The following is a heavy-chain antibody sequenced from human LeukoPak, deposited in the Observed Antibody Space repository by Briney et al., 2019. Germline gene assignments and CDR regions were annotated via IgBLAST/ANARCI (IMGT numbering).Heavy chain of an antibody. CDR3: ARHSSGWYQKGWFDP. D-gene: IGHD6-19*01. V-gene: IGHV4-34*01. CDR2: INHSGST. Sequence: SETLSLTCAVYGGSFSGYYWSWIRQPPGKGLEWIGEINHSGSTNYNPSLKSRVTISVDTSKNQFSRKLSSGTAADTAVYYCARHSSGWYQKGWFDPWGQGTLVTVSS. J-gene: IGHJ5*02. CDR1: GGSFSGYY.